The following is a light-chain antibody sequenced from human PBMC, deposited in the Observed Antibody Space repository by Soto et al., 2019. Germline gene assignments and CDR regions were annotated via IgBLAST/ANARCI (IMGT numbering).Light chain of an antibody. Sequence: QSVLAQPPSVSGAPGQSITISCTGSSSNIGAGYDVHWYQQLPGTAPKLLMYGNINRPSGVPDRFSGSKSDTSASLAVTGLQAEDEADYYCQSYASRLNNWVFGGGTKVTVL. CDR3: QSYASRLNNWV. J-gene: IGLJ3*02. CDR2: GNI. CDR1: SSNIGAGYD. V-gene: IGLV1-40*01.